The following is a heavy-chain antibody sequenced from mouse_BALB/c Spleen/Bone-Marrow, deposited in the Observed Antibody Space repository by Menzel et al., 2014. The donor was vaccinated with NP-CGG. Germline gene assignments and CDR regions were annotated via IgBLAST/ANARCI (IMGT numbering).Heavy chain of an antibody. CDR3: ARRDGGPMDY. CDR1: GFTFSNYG. V-gene: IGHV5-6*01. Sequence: DVHLVESGGDLVKPGGSLKLSCAASGFTFSNYGMSWVRQTPDKRLEWVATISSSGSYTYYPDSVKGRFTISRDNAKNTLYLQMSSLKSEDTAMYYCARRDGGPMDYWGQGTSVTVSS. CDR2: ISSSGSYT. D-gene: IGHD2-3*01. J-gene: IGHJ4*01.